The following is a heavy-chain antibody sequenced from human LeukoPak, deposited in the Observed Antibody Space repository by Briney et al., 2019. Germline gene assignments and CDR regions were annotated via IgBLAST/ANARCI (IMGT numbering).Heavy chain of an antibody. Sequence: GGSLRLSSAASGLTFSSYAMGWVRQAPGKGLGWVSAISGGSTYYADSVKGRFTISRDNSKNTLYLQMNSLRAEDKAVYYCAKDIAARPVYWGQGTLVTVSS. D-gene: IGHD6-6*01. CDR2: ISGGST. J-gene: IGHJ4*02. CDR3: AKDIAARPVY. V-gene: IGHV3-23*01. CDR1: GLTFSSYA.